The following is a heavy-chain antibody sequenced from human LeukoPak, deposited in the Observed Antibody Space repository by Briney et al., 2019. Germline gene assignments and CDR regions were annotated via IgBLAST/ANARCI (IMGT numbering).Heavy chain of an antibody. CDR3: AGDEVSGIVVVPAAMKTAYYYGMDV. D-gene: IGHD2-2*01. V-gene: IGHV1-69*04. CDR2: IIPILGIA. CDR1: GGTFGSYA. J-gene: IGHJ6*02. Sequence: ASVKVSCKASGGTFGSYAISWVRQAPGQGLEWMGRIIPILGIANYAQKFQGRVTITADKSTSTAYMELSSLRSEDTAVYYCAGDEVSGIVVVPAAMKTAYYYGMDVWGQGTTVTVSS.